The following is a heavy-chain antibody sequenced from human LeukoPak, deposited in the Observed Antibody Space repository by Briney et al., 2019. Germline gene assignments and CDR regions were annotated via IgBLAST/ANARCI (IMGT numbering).Heavy chain of an antibody. CDR3: ASYGGSGGNNWITPVDC. Sequence: GGSLRLSCEASGFTFNNYAMRWVRQAPGKGLEWVSAISGSGLDTYYVDSVKGRFTISRDNSKKTLHLHMNSLRAEDTAVYYCASYGGSGGNNWITPVDCWGQGALVTVS. J-gene: IGHJ4*02. D-gene: IGHD1-20*01. CDR2: ISGSGLDT. CDR1: GFTFNNYA. V-gene: IGHV3-23*01.